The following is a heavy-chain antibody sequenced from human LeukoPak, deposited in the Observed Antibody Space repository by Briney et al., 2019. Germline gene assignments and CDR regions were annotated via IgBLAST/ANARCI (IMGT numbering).Heavy chain of an antibody. Sequence: SETLSLTCIVSGYSISSGYYWGWIRQPPGKGLEWIATIYHSGSTFYNPSLKSRVTLSMDSFQNQISLKLRSVTAADTAVYYCARQTGDKAFDIWGQGTMVSVSS. CDR2: IYHSGST. J-gene: IGHJ3*02. CDR1: GYSISSGYY. V-gene: IGHV4-38-2*02. D-gene: IGHD7-27*01. CDR3: ARQTGDKAFDI.